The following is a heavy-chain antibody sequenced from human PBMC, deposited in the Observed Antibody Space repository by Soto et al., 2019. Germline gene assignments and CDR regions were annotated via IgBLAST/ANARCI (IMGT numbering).Heavy chain of an antibody. CDR3: ARGKERIYYYDY. V-gene: IGHV3-66*01. Sequence: EVQLVESGGGLVQPGGSLRLSCAASGFTVSSNYMSWVRQAPGKGLEWVSVIYSGGSTYYADSVKGRIISARDNSKNKLYRQMNSLRAEDTAVYYCARGKERIYYYDYCGQGTLVTVSS. CDR2: IYSGGST. D-gene: IGHD2-21*01. J-gene: IGHJ4*02. CDR1: GFTVSSNY.